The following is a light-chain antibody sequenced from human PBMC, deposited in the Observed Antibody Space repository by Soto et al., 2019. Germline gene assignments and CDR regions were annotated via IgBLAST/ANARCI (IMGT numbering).Light chain of an antibody. CDR1: SSNIGGNT. Sequence: QSVLTQPPSASGTPGQRVTISCSGSSSNIGGNTVNWYQQLPGTAPKLLIYTNSQRPSGVPDRFSGSKSGTSASLAISGLQSEDEADYYCAAWDDSLNGHVAFGGWTKLTVL. CDR3: AAWDDSLNGHVA. V-gene: IGLV1-44*01. CDR2: TNS. J-gene: IGLJ2*01.